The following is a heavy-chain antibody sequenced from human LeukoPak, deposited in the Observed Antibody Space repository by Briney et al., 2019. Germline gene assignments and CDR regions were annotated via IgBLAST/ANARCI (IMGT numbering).Heavy chain of an antibody. CDR3: AREFNYYDSSGLSSEGFDY. D-gene: IGHD3-22*01. CDR1: GFIFDIYN. Sequence: GGSLRLSCAASGFIFDIYNMNWVPQVPGKGLGWGSYISSRSTTINYADSVKGRFTNPRNNAKNSLYLQMNSLRAKDTAVYYCAREFNYYDSSGLSSEGFDYWGQGTVVTVSS. CDR2: ISSRSTTI. V-gene: IGHV3-48*01. J-gene: IGHJ4*02.